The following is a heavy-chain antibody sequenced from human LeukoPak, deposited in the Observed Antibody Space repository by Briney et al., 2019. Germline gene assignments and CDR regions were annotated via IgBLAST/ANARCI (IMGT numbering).Heavy chain of an antibody. D-gene: IGHD2-15*01. J-gene: IGHJ6*02. V-gene: IGHV1-69*13. CDR2: ITPNFGTA. CDR3: ARDRDSVLVVAATGYSYAYSMDV. Sequence: GASVKVSCKASGYTFSSYAISWVRQAPGQGLEWMGGITPNFGTANYAQKFQGRVTITADESTSTAYMELGSLRSEDTAVYYCARDRDSVLVVAATGYSYAYSMDVWGQGTTVTVSS. CDR1: GYTFSSYA.